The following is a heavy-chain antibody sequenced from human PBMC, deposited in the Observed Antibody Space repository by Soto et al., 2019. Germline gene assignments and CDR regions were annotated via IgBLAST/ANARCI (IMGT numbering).Heavy chain of an antibody. CDR1: GGTFSSYA. J-gene: IGHJ4*02. D-gene: IGHD3-10*01. Sequence: QVQLVQSGAEVTKPGSSVKVSCKASGGTFSSYAISWVRQAPGQGLEWMGGIIPIFGTANYAQKFEGRGTITADESTSTSYMELSSLRSEDTAVYYCARGAFWYCSRSYYHFDYWGQGTLVTVSS. CDR2: IIPIFGTA. CDR3: ARGAFWYCSRSYYHFDY. V-gene: IGHV1-69*01.